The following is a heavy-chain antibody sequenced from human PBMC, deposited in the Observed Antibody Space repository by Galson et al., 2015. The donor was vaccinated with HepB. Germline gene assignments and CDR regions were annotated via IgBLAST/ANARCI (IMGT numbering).Heavy chain of an antibody. V-gene: IGHV1-8*01. J-gene: IGHJ4*02. CDR1: GYTFTSYD. Sequence: SVKVSCKASGYTFTSYDINWVRQATGQGLEWMGWMNPNSGNTGYAQKFQGRVTMTRNTSISTAYMELRSLRSDDTAVYYCAREPNTVTTEFGRSEGVDYWGQGTLVTVSS. CDR3: AREPNTVTTEFGRSEGVDY. D-gene: IGHD4-17*01. CDR2: MNPNSGNT.